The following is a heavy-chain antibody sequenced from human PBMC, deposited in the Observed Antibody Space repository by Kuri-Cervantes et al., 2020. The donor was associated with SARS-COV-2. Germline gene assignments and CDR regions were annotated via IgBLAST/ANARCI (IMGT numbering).Heavy chain of an antibody. J-gene: IGHJ4*02. Sequence: GESLKISCSASGFTFSSYAMHWVRQAPGKGLEYVSAISSNGGSTYYADSVKGRFTISRDNSKNTLYLQMGSLRAEDTAVYYCVKGGGLIAVAVGYYFDYWGQGTLVTVSS. CDR3: VKGGGLIAVAVGYYFDY. V-gene: IGHV3-64D*06. CDR1: GFTFSSYA. CDR2: ISSNGGST. D-gene: IGHD6-19*01.